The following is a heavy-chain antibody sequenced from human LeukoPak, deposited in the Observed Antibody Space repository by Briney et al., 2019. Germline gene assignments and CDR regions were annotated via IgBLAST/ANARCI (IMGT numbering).Heavy chain of an antibody. CDR2: INWDGWII. CDR1: GFTFDDYA. J-gene: IGHJ3*02. CDR3: ARSWKFGCSSTSCYWGAFDI. Sequence: GGSLRLSCAASGFTFDDYAMSWVRQVPGKGLEGVSGINWDGWIIFYLVSVTAPFTISRDNAKNSLFLQMTGLTAEDTAVYYCARSWKFGCSSTSCYWGAFDIWGHGTMVTVSS. V-gene: IGHV3-20*04. D-gene: IGHD2-2*01.